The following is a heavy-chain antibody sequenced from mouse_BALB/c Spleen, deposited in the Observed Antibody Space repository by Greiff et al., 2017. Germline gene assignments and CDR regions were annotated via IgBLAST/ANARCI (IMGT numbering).Heavy chain of an antibody. CDR2: IYPGDGDT. CDR3: ARRGYDYDDYAMDY. Sequence: VKLQESGAELVRPGSSVKISCKASGYAFSSYWMNWVKQRPGQGLEWIGQIYPGDGDTNYNGKFKGKATLTADKSSSTAYMQLSSLTSEDSAVYFCARRGYDYDDYAMDYWGQGTSVTVSS. CDR1: GYAFSSYW. J-gene: IGHJ4*01. D-gene: IGHD2-4*01. V-gene: IGHV1-80*01.